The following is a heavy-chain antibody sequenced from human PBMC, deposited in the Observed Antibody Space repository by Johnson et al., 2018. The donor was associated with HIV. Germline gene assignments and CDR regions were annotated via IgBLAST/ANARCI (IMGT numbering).Heavy chain of an antibody. V-gene: IGHV3-30*02. J-gene: IGHJ3*02. Sequence: QVQLVESGGGVVQPGGSLRLSCAASGFTFSSYGIHWVRQAPGKGLEWVSFIRYDGSNKYYADSVKGRFTISSDNSKNTLYLQMNSLRGEDTAVYYCAKDRRSFYGGKAADVFDIWGQGTMVTVSS. CDR3: AKDRRSFYGGKAADVFDI. CDR1: GFTFSSYG. D-gene: IGHD4-23*01. CDR2: IRYDGSNK.